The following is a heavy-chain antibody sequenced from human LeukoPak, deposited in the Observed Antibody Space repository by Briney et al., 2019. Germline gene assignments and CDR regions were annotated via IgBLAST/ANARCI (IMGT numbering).Heavy chain of an antibody. Sequence: ASVKVSCKASGYTFTSYYMHWVRQAPGQGLEWMGIINPSGGSTSYAQHFQGRVTMTRDTSTSTVYMELSSLTSEDTAVYYCARHLNNCGDDCYIFDYWGQGTLVTVSS. CDR1: GYTFTSYY. D-gene: IGHD2-21*01. CDR2: INPSGGST. V-gene: IGHV1-46*01. J-gene: IGHJ4*02. CDR3: ARHLNNCGDDCYIFDY.